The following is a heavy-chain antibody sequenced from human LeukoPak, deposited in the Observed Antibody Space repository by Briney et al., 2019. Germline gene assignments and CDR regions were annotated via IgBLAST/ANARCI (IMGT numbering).Heavy chain of an antibody. CDR3: AKDAQRGFDYSNSLQY. Sequence: GRSLTLSCAASGFTLSHYAMHWVRQAPGKGLEWVAVIWSDGTNQYYADSVRGRFTIYRDDFQKRVFLQMNSLRVEDTALYYCAKDAQRGFDYSNSLQYWGQGALVTVSS. CDR1: GFTLSHYA. V-gene: IGHV3-33*06. D-gene: IGHD4-11*01. CDR2: IWSDGTNQ. J-gene: IGHJ4*02.